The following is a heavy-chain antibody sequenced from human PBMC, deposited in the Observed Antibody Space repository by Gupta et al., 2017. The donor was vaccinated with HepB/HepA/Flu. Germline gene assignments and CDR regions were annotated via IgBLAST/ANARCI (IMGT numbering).Heavy chain of an antibody. V-gene: IGHV3-43*02. CDR2: ISGDGGST. J-gene: IGHJ6*02. CDR1: GFTFDDYA. CDR3: AKDSSGYYYYYYGMDV. D-gene: IGHD3-22*01. Sequence: EVQLVESGGGVVQPGGSLRLSCAASGFTFDDYAMHWFRQAPGKGLEWVSLISGDGGSTYYADSVKGRFTISRDNSKNSLYLQMNSLRTEDTALYYCAKDSSGYYYYYYGMDVWGQGTTVTVSS.